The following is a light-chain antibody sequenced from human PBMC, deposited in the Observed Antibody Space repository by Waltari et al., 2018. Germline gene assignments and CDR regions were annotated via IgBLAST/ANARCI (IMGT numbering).Light chain of an antibody. Sequence: QLVLTQSPSASASLGASVKLTCTLSSGPSSNVIAWLQQQPEKGPRYLMKFNSDGSHNKGDEIPDRFSGSSSGAERYLTISSLQSEDEADYYCQTGGHGTWVFGGGTKLTVL. CDR1: SGPSSNV. V-gene: IGLV4-69*01. CDR3: QTGGHGTWV. CDR2: FNSDGSH. J-gene: IGLJ3*02.